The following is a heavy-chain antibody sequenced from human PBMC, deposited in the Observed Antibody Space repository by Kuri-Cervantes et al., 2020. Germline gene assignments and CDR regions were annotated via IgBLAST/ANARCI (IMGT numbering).Heavy chain of an antibody. Sequence: ETLTLTCAASGFTFSSYWMHWVRQAPGKGLVWVSRINSDGSSTSYADSVKGRFTISRDNAKNTLYLQMNSLRAEDTAVYYCAREGGGFFIHWGQGTLVTVSS. CDR3: AREGGGFFIH. D-gene: IGHD3-16*01. V-gene: IGHV3-74*01. CDR1: GFTFSSYW. J-gene: IGHJ4*02. CDR2: INSDGSST.